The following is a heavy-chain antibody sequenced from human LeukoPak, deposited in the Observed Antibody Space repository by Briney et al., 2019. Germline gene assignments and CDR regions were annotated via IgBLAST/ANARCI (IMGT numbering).Heavy chain of an antibody. CDR2: IYYSGST. CDR1: GGSISSYY. V-gene: IGHV4-59*01. J-gene: IGHJ4*02. D-gene: IGHD6-13*01. CDR3: ARGASSSWPTYYFDY. Sequence: PSETLSLTCTASGGSISSYYWSWIRQPPGKGLEWIGYIYYSGSTNYNPSLKSRVTISVDTSKNQFSLKLSSVTAADTAVYYCARGASSSWPTYYFDYWGQGTLVTVSS.